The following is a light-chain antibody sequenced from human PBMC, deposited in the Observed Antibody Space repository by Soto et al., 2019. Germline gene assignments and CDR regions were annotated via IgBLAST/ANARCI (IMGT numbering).Light chain of an antibody. V-gene: IGKV1-6*01. J-gene: IGKJ1*01. CDR3: LQDYNYPLT. CDR1: QGIKND. CDR2: AAS. Sequence: AIQMTQSPSSLSASVGDRVTITCRASQGIKNDLGWYQQKPGKAPKLLIYAASSLQSGVPSRFSGSGSGTDFTLTSSSLQPDDFATYYCLQDYNYPLTFGQGTKVEIK.